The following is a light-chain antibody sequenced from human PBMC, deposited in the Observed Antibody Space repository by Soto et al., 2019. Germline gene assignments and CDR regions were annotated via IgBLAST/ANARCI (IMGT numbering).Light chain of an antibody. J-gene: IGKJ4*01. CDR1: QSVSSY. V-gene: IGKV3D-15*01. Sequence: VLTQPPATLSLSPGERATLSCRASQSVSSYLAWYQQKPGQAPRLLMSATSTRATGIPARFSGSGSGTEFTLTVSSLQSEDFALYFCHQYDYCPFTFGGGTKVDIK. CDR3: HQYDYCPFT. CDR2: ATS.